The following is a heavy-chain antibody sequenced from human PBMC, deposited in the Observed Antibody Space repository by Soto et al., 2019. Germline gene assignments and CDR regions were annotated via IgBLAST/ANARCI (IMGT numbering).Heavy chain of an antibody. CDR2: VIPLLDIT. Sequence: ASVKVSCKTSGGTFRNHIITWVRQAPGQGLEWMGRVIPLLDITNYAQKFQGRVTITADKSTSTTYLEMNSLRAEDTAVYYCAKDGARDIVLVPAARRIIGTGAVWGQGTTVTVSS. V-gene: IGHV1-69*04. J-gene: IGHJ6*02. D-gene: IGHD2-2*01. CDR1: GGTFRNHI. CDR3: AKDGARDIVLVPAARRIIGTGAV.